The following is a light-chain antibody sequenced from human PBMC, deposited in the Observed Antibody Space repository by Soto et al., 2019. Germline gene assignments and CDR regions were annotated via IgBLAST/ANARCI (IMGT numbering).Light chain of an antibody. CDR2: EGS. CDR3: YTYAGSSSV. CDR1: SSDVGSYNL. Sequence: QSALTQPASVSGAPGQSITISCTGTSSDVGSYNLVSWYQQHPGKAPKLMIYEGSKRPSGVSNRFYGSTSANTASLTISALQAGDEADYYCYTYAGSSSVFGTGTKLTVL. J-gene: IGLJ1*01. V-gene: IGLV2-23*03.